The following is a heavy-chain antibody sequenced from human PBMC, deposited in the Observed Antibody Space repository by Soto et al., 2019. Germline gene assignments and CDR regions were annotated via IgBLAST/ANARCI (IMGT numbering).Heavy chain of an antibody. CDR3: ARGGGPDYGDYVDY. Sequence: QVQLVESGGGVVQPGRSLRLSCAASGFTFSSYGMHWVRQAPGKGLEWVAVIWYDGSNKYYADSVKGRFTISRDNSKNPLYLQMNSLRAEDTAVYYCARGGGPDYGDYVDYWGQGTLVTVSS. J-gene: IGHJ4*02. V-gene: IGHV3-33*01. D-gene: IGHD4-17*01. CDR2: IWYDGSNK. CDR1: GFTFSSYG.